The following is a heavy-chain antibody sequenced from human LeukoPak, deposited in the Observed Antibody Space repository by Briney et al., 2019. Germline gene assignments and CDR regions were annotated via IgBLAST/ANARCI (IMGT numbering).Heavy chain of an antibody. CDR3: ARLTITGTTDTYYCYYGMDV. CDR2: IYHSGST. D-gene: IGHD1-7*01. Sequence: SETLSLTCAVSGGSISSSNWWSWVRQPPGKGLEWIGEIYHSGSTNYNPSLKSRVTISVDKSKNQFSLKLSSVTAADTAVYYCARLTITGTTDTYYCYYGMDVWGQGTTVTVSS. V-gene: IGHV4-4*02. CDR1: GGSISSSNW. J-gene: IGHJ6*02.